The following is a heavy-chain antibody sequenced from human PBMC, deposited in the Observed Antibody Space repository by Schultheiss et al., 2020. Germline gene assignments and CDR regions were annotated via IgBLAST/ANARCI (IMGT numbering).Heavy chain of an antibody. CDR3: ARDALSIAARSDYGMDV. Sequence: GGSLRLSCAASGFTFSSYWMHWVRQAPGKGLVWVSRINSDGSSTSYADSVKGRFTISRDNAKNTLYLQMNSLRAEDTAVYYCARDALSIAARSDYGMDVWGQGTTVNGYS. J-gene: IGHJ6*02. CDR1: GFTFSSYW. D-gene: IGHD6-6*01. V-gene: IGHV3-74*01. CDR2: INSDGSST.